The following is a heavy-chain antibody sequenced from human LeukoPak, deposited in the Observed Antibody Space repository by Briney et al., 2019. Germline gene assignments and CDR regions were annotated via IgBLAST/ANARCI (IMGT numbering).Heavy chain of an antibody. Sequence: SVKVSCKASGGTFSSYAISWVRQAPGQGLEWMGGIIPVFGTANYAQKFQGRVTTTTDESTSTAYMELSSLRSEDTVVYYCATRSPYGYYFDYWGQGTLVTVSS. D-gene: IGHD2-2*03. V-gene: IGHV1-69*05. CDR2: IIPVFGTA. J-gene: IGHJ4*02. CDR3: ATRSPYGYYFDY. CDR1: GGTFSSYA.